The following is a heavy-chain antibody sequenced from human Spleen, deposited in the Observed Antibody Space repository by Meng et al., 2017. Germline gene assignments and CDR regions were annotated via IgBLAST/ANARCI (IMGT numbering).Heavy chain of an antibody. CDR3: ARAWGITGSLYGIFYYYGMDV. CDR2: MYYTGST. V-gene: IGHV4-59*02. D-gene: IGHD1-20*01. J-gene: IGHJ6*02. Sequence: SETLSLTCTVPGGSVSSYYWSWIRQPPGKGLEWIGYMYYTGSTNYNPSLKSRVTISVDTSRNQFSLMLTSVTAADTAVYYCARAWGITGSLYGIFYYYGMDVWGPGTMVTVSS. CDR1: GGSVSSYY.